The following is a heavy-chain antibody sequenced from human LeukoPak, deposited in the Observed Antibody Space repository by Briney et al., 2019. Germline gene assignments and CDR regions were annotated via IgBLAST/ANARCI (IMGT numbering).Heavy chain of an antibody. CDR1: GGSISSYY. Sequence: PSETPSLTCTVSGGSISSYYWSWIRQPAGKGLEWIGRIYASGSTNYNPSLKSRVTMSVDTSKNQFSLKLSSVTAADTAVYYCARGVTMVRGVIMGFDYWGQGTLVTVSS. V-gene: IGHV4-4*07. CDR3: ARGVTMVRGVIMGFDY. CDR2: IYASGST. D-gene: IGHD3-10*01. J-gene: IGHJ4*02.